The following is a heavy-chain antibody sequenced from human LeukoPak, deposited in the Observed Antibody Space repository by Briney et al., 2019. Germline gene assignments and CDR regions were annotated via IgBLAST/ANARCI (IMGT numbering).Heavy chain of an antibody. Sequence: ASVKVSCKASGYTFTSYDINWVRQATGQGLEWMGWMNPNSGNTGYAQKFQGRVTITRNTSISTAYMELSSLRSEDTAVYYCWIAARPNNRRLDYWGQGTLVTVSS. CDR2: MNPNSGNT. CDR3: WIAARPNNRRLDY. CDR1: GYTFTSYD. J-gene: IGHJ4*02. V-gene: IGHV1-8*03. D-gene: IGHD6-6*01.